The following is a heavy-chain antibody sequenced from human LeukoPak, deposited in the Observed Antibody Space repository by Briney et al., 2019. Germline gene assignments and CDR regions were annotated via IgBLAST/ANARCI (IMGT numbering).Heavy chain of an antibody. CDR1: GYTFTRYY. D-gene: IGHD3-22*01. V-gene: IGHV1-2*02. Sequence: ASVKVSCKASGYTFTRYYMHWVRQAPGQGLEWMGWINPHTGGTNYAQKFQGRVTMTRDTSISTAYMELSRLRSDDTAVYYCARDYHDSSLFYWGQGTLVTVSS. J-gene: IGHJ4*02. CDR3: ARDYHDSSLFY. CDR2: INPHTGGT.